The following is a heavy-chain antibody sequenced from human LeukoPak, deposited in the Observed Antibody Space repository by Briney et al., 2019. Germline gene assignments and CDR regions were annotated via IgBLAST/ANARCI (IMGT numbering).Heavy chain of an antibody. CDR3: AVGGSYYSFDY. CDR1: GYTFTSYA. J-gene: IGHJ4*02. V-gene: IGHV1-3*01. D-gene: IGHD1-26*01. CDR2: INAGNGNT. Sequence: ASVKVSCKASGYTFTSYAMHWVRQAPGQRLESKGWINAGNGNTKYSQKFQGRVTITRDTSASTAYMELSSLRSEDTAVYYCAVGGSYYSFDYWGQGTLVTVSS.